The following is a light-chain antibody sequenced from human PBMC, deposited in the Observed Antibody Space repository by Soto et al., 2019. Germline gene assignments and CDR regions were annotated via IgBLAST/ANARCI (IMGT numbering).Light chain of an antibody. CDR3: PKCGIAPFS. Sequence: DIQMTQSPSSLSASVGDRVTITCRASQGMSNYLAWYQQKPGKVPKLLIYAASTLQSGVPSRFSGSGSGTDFTLPISSLQPEDVATYYCPKCGIAPFSFGGGPKVELK. V-gene: IGKV1-27*01. CDR1: QGMSNY. CDR2: AAS. J-gene: IGKJ4*01.